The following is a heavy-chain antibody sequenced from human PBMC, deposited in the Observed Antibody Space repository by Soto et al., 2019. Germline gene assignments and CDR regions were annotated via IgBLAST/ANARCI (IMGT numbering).Heavy chain of an antibody. CDR3: ARGGTWYDNDGGTYHYTAKLDC. CDR2: ILPLFATA. D-gene: IGHD3-16*02. V-gene: IGHV1-69*12. J-gene: IGHJ4*02. CDR1: GGTFGGYG. Sequence: QVQLVQSGAEVKKPGSSVKVSCKASGGTFGGYGLSWVRQAPGQGLEWVGGILPLFATANYAQKFQGRVTIAADDSTSAAYLELHSLRSDDTAVYYCARGGTWYDNDGGTYHYTAKLDCWGQGTLVTVSS.